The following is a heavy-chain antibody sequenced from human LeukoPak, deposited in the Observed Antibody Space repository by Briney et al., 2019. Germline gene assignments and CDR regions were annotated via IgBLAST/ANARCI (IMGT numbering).Heavy chain of an antibody. D-gene: IGHD3-22*01. V-gene: IGHV1-8*01. CDR1: GYTFTSCD. CDR3: ARGTDSSGYTEFDY. CDR2: MNPNSGNT. Sequence: GASVKVSCKASGYTFTSCDINWVRQATGQGLEWMGWMNPNSGNTGYAQKFQGRVTMTRNTSISTAYMELSSLRSEDTAVYYCARGTDSSGYTEFDYWGQGTLVTVSS. J-gene: IGHJ4*02.